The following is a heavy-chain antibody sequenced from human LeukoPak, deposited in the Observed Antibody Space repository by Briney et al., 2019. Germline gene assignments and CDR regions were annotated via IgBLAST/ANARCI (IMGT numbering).Heavy chain of an antibody. CDR3: AKDLTPDGVWDFDS. CDR1: GFTFSSYS. J-gene: IGHJ4*02. Sequence: GGSLRLSCAASGFTFSSYSMNWVRQTPGKGLEWVAYISSSSSTISYAVSVKGRFTISRDNSRNILYMQMNSVRVEDTAVYYCAKDLTPDGVWDFDSWGQGTLITVSS. V-gene: IGHV3-48*01. CDR2: ISSSSSTI. D-gene: IGHD3-9*01.